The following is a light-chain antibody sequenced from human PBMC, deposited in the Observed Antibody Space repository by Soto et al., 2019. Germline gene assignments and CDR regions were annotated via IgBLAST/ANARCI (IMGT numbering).Light chain of an antibody. CDR3: ASFTTSTTLV. J-gene: IGLJ2*01. V-gene: IGLV2-14*03. CDR1: SSDIGYYDY. CDR2: NVR. Sequence: QSALTQPASVSGSPGQSITISCTGTSSDIGYYDYVSWYQQHPGKAPKLLIRNVRNRPSGVSNRFSGSKSGNTASLTISGLQAEDEADYYCASFTTSTTLVFGGGTKLTVL.